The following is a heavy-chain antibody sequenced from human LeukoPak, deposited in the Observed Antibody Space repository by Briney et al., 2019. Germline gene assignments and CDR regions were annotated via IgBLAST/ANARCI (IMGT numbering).Heavy chain of an antibody. CDR2: TYFRSKWYN. Sequence: SQTLSLTCAISGDIVSSNSAAWSWIRQSPSRGLEWLGRTYFRSKWYNDYAVSVQSRITIKADTSKNQFSLQLNSVTPEDTAVYYCAKGYYGMDVWGQGTTVTVSS. CDR1: GDIVSSNSAA. J-gene: IGHJ6*02. CDR3: AKGYYGMDV. V-gene: IGHV6-1*01.